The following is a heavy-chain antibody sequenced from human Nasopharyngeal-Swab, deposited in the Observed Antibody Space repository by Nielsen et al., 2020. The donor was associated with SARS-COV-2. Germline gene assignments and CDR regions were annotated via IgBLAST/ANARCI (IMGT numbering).Heavy chain of an antibody. CDR2: ISGSGGST. CDR3: AKDRGIVVVIGFDY. J-gene: IGHJ4*02. Sequence: GGSLRLSCAASGFTFRDYYMTWIRQAPGKGLEWVSAISGSGGSTYYADSVKGRFTISRDNSKNTLYLQMNSLRAEDTAVYYCAKDRGIVVVIGFDYWGQGTLVTVSS. CDR1: GFTFRDYY. D-gene: IGHD3-22*01. V-gene: IGHV3-23*01.